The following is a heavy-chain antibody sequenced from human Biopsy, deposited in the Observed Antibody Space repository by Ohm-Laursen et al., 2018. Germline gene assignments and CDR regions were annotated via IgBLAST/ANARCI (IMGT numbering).Heavy chain of an antibody. CDR2: INHSGRT. V-gene: IGHV4-34*01. Sequence: SETLSLTCTVYGESFNGYYWSWIRQTPGKGLEWIGEINHSGRTNYNPSLKRRAPLSADSSNSQSSLRLTSVTAADTAIYYCARGSGYFKLDVWGQGTTVTVSS. CDR1: GESFNGYY. CDR3: ARGSGYFKLDV. J-gene: IGHJ6*02. D-gene: IGHD5-12*01.